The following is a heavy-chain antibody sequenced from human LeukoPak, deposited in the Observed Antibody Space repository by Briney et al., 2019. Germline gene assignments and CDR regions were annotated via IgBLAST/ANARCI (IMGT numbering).Heavy chain of an antibody. J-gene: IGHJ6*03. CDR2: IYYSGST. CDR3: ARDGTVVPAAKGYYYMDV. Sequence: SETLSLTCTVSGGSISSYYWSWIRQPPGKGLEWIGYIYYSGSTNYNPSLKSRVTISVDTSKNQFSLKLSSVTAADTAVYYCARDGTVVPAAKGYYYMDVWGKGTTVTVSS. CDR1: GGSISSYY. D-gene: IGHD2-2*01. V-gene: IGHV4-59*01.